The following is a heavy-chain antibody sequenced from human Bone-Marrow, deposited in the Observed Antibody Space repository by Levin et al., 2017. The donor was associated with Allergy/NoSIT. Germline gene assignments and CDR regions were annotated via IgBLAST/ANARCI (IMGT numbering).Heavy chain of an antibody. Sequence: AGGSLRLSCAASGFTYSNYGMSWVRQAPGKGLEWVSAISASGGNTYYAVSVKGRFTISRDNSKNTLSLQMNSLSAEDTAVYYCAKPSNNFWSGYLALGLYGMDVWGQGTTVTVSS. J-gene: IGHJ6*02. V-gene: IGHV3-23*01. CDR3: AKPSNNFWSGYLALGLYGMDV. CDR2: ISASGGNT. CDR1: GFTYSNYG. D-gene: IGHD3-3*01.